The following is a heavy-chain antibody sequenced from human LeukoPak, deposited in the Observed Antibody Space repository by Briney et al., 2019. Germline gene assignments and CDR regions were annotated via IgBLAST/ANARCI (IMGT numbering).Heavy chain of an antibody. CDR1: GFTFDDYA. CDR3: AKGGAAGKFPADY. J-gene: IGHJ4*02. V-gene: IGHV3-9*01. D-gene: IGHD6-13*01. CDR2: ISWNSGSI. Sequence: GGSLRLSCAASGFTFDDYAMHWVRQAPGKGLEWVSGISWNSGSIGYADSVKGRFTISRDNAKNSLYLQVNSLRAEDTALYYCAKGGAAGKFPADYWGQGTLVTVSS.